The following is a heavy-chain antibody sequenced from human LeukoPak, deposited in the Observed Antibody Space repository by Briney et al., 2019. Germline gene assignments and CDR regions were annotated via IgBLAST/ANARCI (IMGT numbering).Heavy chain of an antibody. CDR1: GGSFSGYY. Sequence: MPSETLSLTCAVYGGSFSGYYWSWIRQAPGKGLEWIGEINQYGSTNYNPSLKSRVTISVDTSNIQFSLRLDSVTAADTAVYYCAKLPPRGARGAYCTLTNVDFWGQGTLVTVSS. D-gene: IGHD2-8*01. J-gene: IGHJ4*02. V-gene: IGHV4-34*01. CDR2: INQYGST. CDR3: AKLPPRGARGAYCTLTNVDF.